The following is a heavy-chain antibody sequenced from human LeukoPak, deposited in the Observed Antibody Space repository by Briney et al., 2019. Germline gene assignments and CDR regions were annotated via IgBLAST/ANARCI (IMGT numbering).Heavy chain of an antibody. D-gene: IGHD1-14*01. Sequence: SGGSLKLSCEGSGFTVSSNYMSWVRQAPGKGLEWVSVIYSGGSTYYAGSVKGRFTISKDNSKNTLYLQMNSLRAEDTAVYYCARDVDGNLDYWGQGTLVTVSS. J-gene: IGHJ4*02. V-gene: IGHV3-53*01. CDR3: ARDVDGNLDY. CDR1: GFTVSSNY. CDR2: IYSGGST.